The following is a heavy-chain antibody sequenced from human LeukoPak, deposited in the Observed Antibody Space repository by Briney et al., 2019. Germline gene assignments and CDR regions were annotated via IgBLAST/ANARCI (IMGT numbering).Heavy chain of an antibody. Sequence: GESLEISCKGSGYSFTSYWIGWVRQMPGKGLEWMGIIYPGDSDTRYSPSFQGQVTISADKSISTAYLQWSSLKASDTAMYYCARHGKDYYDSSGYYYNWGQGTLVTVSS. D-gene: IGHD3-22*01. J-gene: IGHJ4*02. CDR2: IYPGDSDT. CDR3: ARHGKDYYDSSGYYYN. V-gene: IGHV5-51*01. CDR1: GYSFTSYW.